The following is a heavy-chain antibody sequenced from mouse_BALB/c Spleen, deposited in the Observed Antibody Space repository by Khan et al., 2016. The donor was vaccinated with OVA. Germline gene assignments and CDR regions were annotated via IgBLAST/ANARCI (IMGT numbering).Heavy chain of an antibody. D-gene: IGHD2-3*01. J-gene: IGHJ4*01. CDR2: INTYTREP. Sequence: QIQLVQSGPELKNPGETVRISCKASGYPFTKNGMNWVKQTPGKGLKWMGWINTYTREPAYADDFKGRFAFSLETSARTAYLQISNLKNEDTATYFCARVGYSGTMDYWGQGTSVTVSS. CDR3: ARVGYSGTMDY. V-gene: IGHV9-3-1*01. CDR1: GYPFTKNG.